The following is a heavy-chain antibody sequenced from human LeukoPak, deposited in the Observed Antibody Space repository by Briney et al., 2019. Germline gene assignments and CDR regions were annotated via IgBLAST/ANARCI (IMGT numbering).Heavy chain of an antibody. CDR1: GFRFSDYS. J-gene: IGHJ4*02. CDR3: ARDYKYAFDY. CDR2: IGISSGNT. D-gene: IGHD5-24*01. V-gene: IGHV3-11*06. Sequence: TGGSLRLSCAASGFRFSDYSMSWVRQAPGKGLEWISYIGISSGNTNYADSVKGRFTISGDKAKNSLYLQMNSLRVEDTAVYYCARDYKYAFDYWGQGTLVTVSS.